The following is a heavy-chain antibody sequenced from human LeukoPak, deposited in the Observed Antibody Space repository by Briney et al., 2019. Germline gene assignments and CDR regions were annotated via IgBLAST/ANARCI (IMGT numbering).Heavy chain of an antibody. CDR3: ARLTYYYDRSGHYLQNYFAS. CDR2: IYYSGST. CDR1: GGSISSYD. Sequence: PSETLSLTCTVSGGSISSYDWSWIRQPPGKGREWIGYIYYSGSTNYSPSLKSRVTISVDPSTTPFPLKLPSGTAADPAVCYCARLTYYYDRSGHYLQNYFASWGQGTLVTASS. J-gene: IGHJ4*02. D-gene: IGHD3-22*01. V-gene: IGHV4-59*01.